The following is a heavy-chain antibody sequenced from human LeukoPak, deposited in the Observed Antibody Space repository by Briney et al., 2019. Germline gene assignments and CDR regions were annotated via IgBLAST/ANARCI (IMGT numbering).Heavy chain of an antibody. CDR3: AKAGFYHGSGNMSPLGIGYFTMDV. CDR2: IRGTDTNT. V-gene: IGHV3-23*01. D-gene: IGHD3-10*01. CDR1: GFTFGSFT. Sequence: PGGSPGLSCAASGFTFGSFTMSWVRQAPGRSLEWVSAIRGTDTNTYYADSVRGRFTISRDNSNNTLFLRMNGLRAEDKAVYYCAKAGFYHGSGNMSPLGIGYFTMDVWGQGTTVTVSS. J-gene: IGHJ6*02.